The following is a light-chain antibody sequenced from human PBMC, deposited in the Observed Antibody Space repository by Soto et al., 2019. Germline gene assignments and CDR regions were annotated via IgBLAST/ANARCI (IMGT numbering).Light chain of an antibody. V-gene: IGKV3-20*01. CDR1: QSVSSNY. J-gene: IGKJ1*01. CDR3: QQYGSSPQT. CDR2: AAS. Sequence: EIVLTQSPGTLSLSTGERATLSCRASQSVSSNYLAWFQQKPGQAPRLLIYAASSRATGIPDRFSGSGSGTDFTLTISRLEPEDFALYYCQQYGSSPQTFGQGTKVDI.